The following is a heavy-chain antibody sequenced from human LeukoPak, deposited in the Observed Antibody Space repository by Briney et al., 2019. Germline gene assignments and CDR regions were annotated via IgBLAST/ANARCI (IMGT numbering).Heavy chain of an antibody. Sequence: QTGGSLRLSCAASGFTFSSYGMHWVRQAPGKGLEWVAVISYDGSNKYYADSVKGRFTISRDNSKNTLYLQMNSLRAEDTAVYYCAKDLTAAATFCYGMDVWGQGTTVTVSS. CDR3: AKDLTAAATFCYGMDV. D-gene: IGHD6-13*01. CDR2: ISYDGSNK. V-gene: IGHV3-30*18. J-gene: IGHJ6*02. CDR1: GFTFSSYG.